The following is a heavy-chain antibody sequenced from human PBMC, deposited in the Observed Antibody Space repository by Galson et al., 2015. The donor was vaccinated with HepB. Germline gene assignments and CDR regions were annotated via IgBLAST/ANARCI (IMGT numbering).Heavy chain of an antibody. CDR3: ARHLGDTIFGVVINDAFDI. D-gene: IGHD3-3*01. CDR1: GYSFTSYW. Sequence: QSGAEVKKPGESLKISCKGSGYSFTSYWIGWVRQMPGKGLEWMGIIYPGDSDTRYSPSFQGQVTISADKSISTAYLQWSSLKASDTAMYYCARHLGDTIFGVVINDAFDIWAKGQWSPSLQ. V-gene: IGHV5-51*01. J-gene: IGHJ3*02. CDR2: IYPGDSDT.